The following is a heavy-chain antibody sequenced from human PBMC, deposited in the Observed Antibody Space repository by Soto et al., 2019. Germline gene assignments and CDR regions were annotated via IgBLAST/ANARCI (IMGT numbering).Heavy chain of an antibody. CDR1: GFTFSSYA. CDR2: ISASGAST. J-gene: IGHJ4*02. D-gene: IGHD2-8*01. V-gene: IGHV3-23*01. CDR3: AGSPRYCASGVCSYLYDDY. Sequence: PGGSLRLSCAASGFTFSSYAMSWVRQAPGKGLEWVSAISASGASTYYADSVKGRFTISRDNSKNTLYLQMNSLRAEDRAVYYCAGSPRYCASGVCSYLYDDYWGQGTQVTVSS.